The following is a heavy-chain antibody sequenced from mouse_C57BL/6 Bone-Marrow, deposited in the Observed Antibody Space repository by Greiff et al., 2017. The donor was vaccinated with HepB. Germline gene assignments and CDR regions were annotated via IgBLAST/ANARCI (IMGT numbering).Heavy chain of an antibody. Sequence: DVKLVESGGGLVQPGGSLKLSCAASGFTFSDYYMYWVRQTPEKRLEWVAYISNGGGSTYYPDTVKGRFTISIDNAKNTLYLQMSRLKSEDTAMYYCARQVVAPNWYFDVWGTGTTVTVSS. CDR2: ISNGGGST. CDR3: ARQVVAPNWYFDV. J-gene: IGHJ1*03. CDR1: GFTFSDYY. D-gene: IGHD1-1*01. V-gene: IGHV5-12*01.